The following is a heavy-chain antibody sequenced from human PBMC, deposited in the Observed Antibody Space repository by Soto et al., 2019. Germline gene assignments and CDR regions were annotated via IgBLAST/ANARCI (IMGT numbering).Heavy chain of an antibody. Sequence: QVQLVQSGAEVRKPGSAVRVSCKASGDTFNFYTINWVRQAPGLGREWMGRVNPILTMSNYARKFEGRVTITADKSTTTAYMELRSLRSDDTAIYYCATSYGSGYRAFDYWGQGALVTVSS. CDR2: VNPILTMS. CDR3: ATSYGSGYRAFDY. V-gene: IGHV1-69*02. D-gene: IGHD3-10*01. J-gene: IGHJ4*02. CDR1: GDTFNFYT.